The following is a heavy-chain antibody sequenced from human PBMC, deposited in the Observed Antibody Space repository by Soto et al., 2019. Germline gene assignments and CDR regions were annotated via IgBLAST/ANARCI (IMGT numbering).Heavy chain of an antibody. CDR3: ARDLGGTDY. D-gene: IGHD6-19*01. V-gene: IGHV3-30*04. Sequence: QVQLVESGGGVVQPGRSLRLSCAASGFTFSTYALHWVRQAPGKGLEWVAVISYDGRNEYYSDSVRGRFTISRDNSKNTLYLQVNGLRAEDTAVYYGARDLGGTDYWGQGTLVTVSS. J-gene: IGHJ4*02. CDR1: GFTFSTYA. CDR2: ISYDGRNE.